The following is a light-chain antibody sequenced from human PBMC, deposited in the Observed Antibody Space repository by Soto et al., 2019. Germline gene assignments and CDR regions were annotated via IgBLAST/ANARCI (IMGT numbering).Light chain of an antibody. Sequence: EILMTQSPATLSVSPGERATLSCRASQSISTHVAWYQQKPGQAPGLLIYGAYMRGTGSPARFSGSGSGTEFTPTINSLQSEDFAIYYCQQYSNWPPYTFGQGTKLEIK. J-gene: IGKJ2*01. CDR2: GAY. V-gene: IGKV3-15*01. CDR3: QQYSNWPPYT. CDR1: QSISTH.